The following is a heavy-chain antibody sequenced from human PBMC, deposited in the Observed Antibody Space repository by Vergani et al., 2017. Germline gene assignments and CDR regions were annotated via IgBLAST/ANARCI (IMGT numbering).Heavy chain of an antibody. Sequence: QVQLVQSGAEVKKPGASVKVSCTASGYTFTGYYMHWVRQAPGQGLEWMGWINPNSGGTNYAQKFQGRVTMTRDTSISTAYMELSRLRSDDTAVYYCARGDDILTGYYRNYYYYGMDVWGQGTTVTVSS. D-gene: IGHD3-9*01. CDR1: GYTFTGYY. CDR3: ARGDDILTGYYRNYYYYGMDV. V-gene: IGHV1-2*02. J-gene: IGHJ6*02. CDR2: INPNSGGT.